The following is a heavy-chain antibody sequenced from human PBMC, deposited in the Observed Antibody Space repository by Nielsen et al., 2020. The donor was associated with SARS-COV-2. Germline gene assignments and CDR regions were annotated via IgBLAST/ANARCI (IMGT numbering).Heavy chain of an antibody. CDR1: GFTFSSYW. CDR2: IKQDGSEK. Sequence: GESLKISCAASGFTFSSYWMSWVRQAPGKGLEWVANIKQDGSEKYYVDSVKGRFTISRDNAKNSLYLQMNSLRAEDTAVYYCARDIRSSSQYSYNYYGMDVWGQGTTVTVSS. D-gene: IGHD6-6*01. V-gene: IGHV3-7*05. CDR3: ARDIRSSSQYSYNYYGMDV. J-gene: IGHJ6*02.